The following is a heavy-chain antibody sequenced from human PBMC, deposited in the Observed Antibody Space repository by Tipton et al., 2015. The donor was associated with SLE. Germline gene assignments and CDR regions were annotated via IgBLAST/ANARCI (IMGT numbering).Heavy chain of an antibody. Sequence: SLRLSCAASGFTFSNYAMTRVRQAPGEGLEWVAVIYSAGSTYYADFVKGRFTISRDNSKSMLFLQMNSLRAEDTAVYFCATDLWEVSSWGQGTLVTVSS. CDR1: GFTFSNYA. CDR2: IYSAGST. V-gene: IGHV3-23*03. CDR3: ATDLWEVSS. D-gene: IGHD1-26*01. J-gene: IGHJ5*02.